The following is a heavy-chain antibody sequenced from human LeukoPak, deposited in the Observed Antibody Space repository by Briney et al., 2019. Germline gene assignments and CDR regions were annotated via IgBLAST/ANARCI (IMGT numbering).Heavy chain of an antibody. V-gene: IGHV1-18*01. CDR3: ARVASGDSSGYYFLHRFDY. CDR2: ISAYNGNT. J-gene: IGHJ4*02. D-gene: IGHD3-22*01. CDR1: GYTFTSYG. Sequence: GASVKVSCKASGYTFTSYGISWVRQAPGQGLEWMGWISAYNGNTNYVQKLQGRVTMTTDTSTSTAYMELRSLRSDDTAVYYCARVASGDSSGYYFLHRFDYWGQGTLVTVSS.